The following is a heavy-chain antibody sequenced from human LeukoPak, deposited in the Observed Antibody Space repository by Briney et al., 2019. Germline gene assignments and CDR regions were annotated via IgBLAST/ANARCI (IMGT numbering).Heavy chain of an antibody. CDR3: ARAIGLRLGELSLSLDP. V-gene: IGHV1-69*05. D-gene: IGHD3-16*02. CDR1: GGTFSSYA. CDR2: IIPIFGTA. Sequence: SVKVSCKASGGTFSSYAISWVRQAPGQGLEWMRGIIPIFGTANYAQKFQGRVTITTDESTSTAYMELSSLRSEDTAVYYCARAIGLRLGELSLSLDPWGQGTLVTVSS. J-gene: IGHJ5*02.